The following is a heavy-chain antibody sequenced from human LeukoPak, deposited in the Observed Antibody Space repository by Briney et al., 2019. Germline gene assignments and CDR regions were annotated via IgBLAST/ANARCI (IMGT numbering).Heavy chain of an antibody. CDR3: AREVGDGYPWEDYYFDY. V-gene: IGHV3-64*04. CDR1: GFTSSSYA. J-gene: IGHJ4*02. Sequence: GGSLRLSCSASGFTSSSYAMHWVRQAPGKGLEYVSAISSNGGSTYYADSVKGRFTISRDNSKNTLYLQMNSLRAEDTAVYYCAREVGDGYPWEDYYFDYWGQGTLVTVSS. CDR2: ISSNGGST. D-gene: IGHD5-24*01.